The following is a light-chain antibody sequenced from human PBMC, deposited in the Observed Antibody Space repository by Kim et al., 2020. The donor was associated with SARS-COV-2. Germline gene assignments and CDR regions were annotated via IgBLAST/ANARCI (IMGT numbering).Light chain of an antibody. CDR3: SSNTSSSTVV. Sequence: SITVSCSVTSSDVDGSHFVSWYQQHPGKAPNLMISGVSGRPSGVSNRFSGSKSGNTASLTISGLQAEDEADYYCSSNTSSSTVVFGGGTQLTVL. CDR2: GVS. CDR1: SSDVDGSHF. J-gene: IGLJ3*02. V-gene: IGLV2-14*03.